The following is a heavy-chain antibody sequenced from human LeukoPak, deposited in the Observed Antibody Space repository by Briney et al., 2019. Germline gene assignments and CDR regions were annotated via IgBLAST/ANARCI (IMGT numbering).Heavy chain of an antibody. J-gene: IGHJ6*03. Sequence: SVKVSCKASGGTFSSYAISWVRQAPGQGLEWMGGIIPIFGTANYAQKFQGRVTITTDESTSTAYMELSSLRSEDTAVYYCAGTVLMVYATPPYYYYYYMDVWGKGTTVTVSS. V-gene: IGHV1-69*05. CDR3: AGTVLMVYATPPYYYYYYMDV. CDR2: IIPIFGTA. D-gene: IGHD2-8*01. CDR1: GGTFSSYA.